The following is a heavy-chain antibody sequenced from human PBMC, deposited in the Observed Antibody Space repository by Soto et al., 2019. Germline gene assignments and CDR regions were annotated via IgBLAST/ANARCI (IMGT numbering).Heavy chain of an antibody. CDR3: ARDIFGHVDAFDL. Sequence: AAVKVSCKASGYIFSSFYINWVRQAPGQGLEWMGWTSGYSGNSKYAQKFQGRITMTTDTSTNTGYMEMRSLTSDDTAVYYCARDIFGHVDAFDLWGQGTMVTVSS. CDR1: GYIFSSFY. D-gene: IGHD3-3*02. J-gene: IGHJ3*01. CDR2: TSGYSGNS. V-gene: IGHV1-18*01.